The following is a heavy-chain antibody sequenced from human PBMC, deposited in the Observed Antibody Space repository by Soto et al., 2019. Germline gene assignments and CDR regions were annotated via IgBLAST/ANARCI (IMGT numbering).Heavy chain of an antibody. CDR2: IYYSGST. CDR1: GGSISSSSYY. V-gene: IGHV4-39*01. CDR3: ETQKRILRYFDWPPMS. Sequence: SETLSLTCTVSGGSISSSSYYWGWIRQPPGKGLEWIGSIYYSGSTYYNPSLKSRVTISVDTSKNQFSLKLSSVTAADTAVYYCETQKRILRYFDWPPMSWVQGSLVTVSS. J-gene: IGHJ4*02. D-gene: IGHD3-9*01.